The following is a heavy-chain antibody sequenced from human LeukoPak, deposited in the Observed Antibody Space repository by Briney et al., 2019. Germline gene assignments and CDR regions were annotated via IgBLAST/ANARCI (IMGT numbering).Heavy chain of an antibody. D-gene: IGHD1-26*01. Sequence: SETLSLTCTVSGDSISGYYWSWIRQPPGKGLEWIGYISYTGIANYNPSLKSRVTISLDTSKNQFSLKLSSVTAADTAVYYCARHRGSYYYYGMGVWGQGTTVTVSS. CDR1: GDSISGYY. V-gene: IGHV4-59*08. CDR2: ISYTGIA. J-gene: IGHJ6*02. CDR3: ARHRGSYYYYGMGV.